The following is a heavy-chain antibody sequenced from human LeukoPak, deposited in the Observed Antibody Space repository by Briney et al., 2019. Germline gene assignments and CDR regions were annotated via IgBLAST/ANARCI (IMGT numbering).Heavy chain of an antibody. CDR1: GFTFSSSA. CDR3: ARVPGITATGYFDY. CDR2: VSGDGGST. V-gene: IGHV3-23*01. J-gene: IGHJ4*02. Sequence: PGGSLRLSCAASGFTFSSSAMSWVRQAPGEGLEWVSGVSGDGGSTYYADSVKGRFTISRGNSKNTLYLQMHSLRPEDTAVYFCARVPGITATGYFDYWGQGTLVTVSS. D-gene: IGHD1-20*01.